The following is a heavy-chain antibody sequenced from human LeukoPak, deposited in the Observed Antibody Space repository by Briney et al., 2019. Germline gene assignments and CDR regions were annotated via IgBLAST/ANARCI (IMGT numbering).Heavy chain of an antibody. CDR2: INPSGGST. Sequence: ASVKVSCMASGYCLTYYYIHWVRQAPGQGLEWMGTINPSGGSTTYAQKFQGRVIMTGDTSTSTVYMELSGVTSEDTAVYYCAREVHDFWSADSSRYMDVWGKGTTVTVAS. V-gene: IGHV1-46*01. J-gene: IGHJ6*03. CDR1: GYCLTYYY. D-gene: IGHD3-3*01. CDR3: AREVHDFWSADSSRYMDV.